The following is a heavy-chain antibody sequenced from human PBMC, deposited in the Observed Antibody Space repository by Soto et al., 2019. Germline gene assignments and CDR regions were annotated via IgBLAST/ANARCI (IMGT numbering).Heavy chain of an antibody. J-gene: IGHJ4*01. V-gene: IGHV3-15*07. D-gene: IGHD3-22*01. Sequence: LRPSCAASGFTFTNAWINWVRQAPGKGLEWVGRIKSKTDGGTTDYAEPVKGRFAISRDDSNNMVYLQMNSLKIEDTAVYYCTTDSYSTIIIVRFDYWGHGTLVTVSS. CDR2: IKSKTDGGTT. CDR3: TTDSYSTIIIVRFDY. CDR1: GFTFTNAW.